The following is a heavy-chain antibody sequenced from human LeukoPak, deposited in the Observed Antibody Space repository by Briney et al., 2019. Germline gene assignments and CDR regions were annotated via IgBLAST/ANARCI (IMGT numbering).Heavy chain of an antibody. D-gene: IGHD1-14*01. V-gene: IGHV3-30-3*01. CDR2: LSYVGTNN. J-gene: IGHJ4*02. Sequence: GGSLRLSCAASGFTFSGYPIQWVRQAAGKGLEWVAVLSYVGTNNYYPASVKGRFTISRDNSKNTLYLQMNSLRAADTAVYYCARDYRRYIDYWGQGTLVTVSS. CDR3: ARDYRRYIDY. CDR1: GFTFSGYP.